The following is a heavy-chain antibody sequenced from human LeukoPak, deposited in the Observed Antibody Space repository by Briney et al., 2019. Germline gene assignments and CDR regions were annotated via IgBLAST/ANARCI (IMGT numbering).Heavy chain of an antibody. CDR1: GFTFSGYG. D-gene: IGHD4-17*01. CDR2: ISYDGSNK. V-gene: IGHV3-30*18. Sequence: GGSLRLSCAASGFTFSGYGMHWVRQAPGKGLEWVAVISYDGSNKYYADSVKGRFTISRDNSKNTLYLQMNSLRAEDTAVYYCAKSGAGNGDYVGYWGQGTLVTVSS. CDR3: AKSGAGNGDYVGY. J-gene: IGHJ4*02.